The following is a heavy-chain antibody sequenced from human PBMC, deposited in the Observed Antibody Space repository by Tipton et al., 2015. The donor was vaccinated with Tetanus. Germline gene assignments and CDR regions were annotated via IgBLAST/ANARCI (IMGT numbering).Heavy chain of an antibody. V-gene: IGHV4-59*01. D-gene: IGHD2-2*01. Sequence: LRLSCTVSGGSLSGYYWNWIRQSPGKGLEWIGYNYYSGSAIYNPSLKSRVTISLDTSKNQISLRLNSVTAADTAVYYCASRGYCTNTSCRLPDAFDMWGQGAIVTVSS. CDR1: GGSLSGYY. J-gene: IGHJ3*02. CDR2: NYYSGSA. CDR3: ASRGYCTNTSCRLPDAFDM.